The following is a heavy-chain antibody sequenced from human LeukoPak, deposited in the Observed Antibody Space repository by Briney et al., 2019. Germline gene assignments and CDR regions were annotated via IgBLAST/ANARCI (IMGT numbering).Heavy chain of an antibody. D-gene: IGHD3-16*01. CDR2: ISSSSSYI. Sequence: GGSLRLSCAASVFTFSSYSTNWVRPAPGKGREWVSYISSSSSYIYYADSVKGRFTISRDNAKNSLYLQMNSLRAEDTAVYYCARDRGESALFDYWGQGTLVTVSS. CDR1: VFTFSSYS. J-gene: IGHJ4*02. V-gene: IGHV3-21*05. CDR3: ARDRGESALFDY.